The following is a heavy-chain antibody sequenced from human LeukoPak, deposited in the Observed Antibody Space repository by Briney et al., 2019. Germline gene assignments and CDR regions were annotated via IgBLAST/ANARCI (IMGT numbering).Heavy chain of an antibody. CDR2: INPNSGGT. CDR3: ARGPFTIFGVVKVRNYGMDV. J-gene: IGHJ6*02. CDR1: GYTFTGYY. Sequence: ASVKVSCTASGYTFTGYYMHWVRQAPGQGLEWMGWINPNSGGTNYAQKFQGWVTMTRDTSISTAYMELSRLRSDDTAVYYCARGPFTIFGVVKVRNYGMDVWGQGTTVTVSS. V-gene: IGHV1-2*04. D-gene: IGHD3-3*01.